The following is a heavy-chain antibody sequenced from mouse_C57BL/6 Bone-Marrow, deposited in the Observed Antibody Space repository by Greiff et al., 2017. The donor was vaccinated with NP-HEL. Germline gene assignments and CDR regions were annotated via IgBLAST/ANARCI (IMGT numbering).Heavy chain of an antibody. J-gene: IGHJ4*01. CDR1: GYAFTNYL. V-gene: IGHV1-54*01. Sequence: VQLQQSGAELVRPGTSVKVSCKASGYAFTNYLIEWVKQRPGQGLEWIGVINPGSGGTNYNEKFKGKATLTADKSSSTAYMQLSSLTSEDSAVYFCARPPYYSNYVAMDYWGQGTSATVSS. D-gene: IGHD2-5*01. CDR2: INPGSGGT. CDR3: ARPPYYSNYVAMDY.